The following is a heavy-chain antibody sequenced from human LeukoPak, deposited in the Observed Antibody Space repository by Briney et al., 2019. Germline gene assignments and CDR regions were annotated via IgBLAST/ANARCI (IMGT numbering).Heavy chain of an antibody. Sequence: GASVKVSCKASGYTFASYDINWVRQATGQGLEWMGWMNPNSGNTGYAQKFQGRVTITRNTSISTAYMELGSLRSEDTAVYYCARGGGAVAGNYMDVWGKGTTVTVSS. J-gene: IGHJ6*03. CDR2: MNPNSGNT. V-gene: IGHV1-8*03. CDR3: ARGGGAVAGNYMDV. D-gene: IGHD6-19*01. CDR1: GYTFASYD.